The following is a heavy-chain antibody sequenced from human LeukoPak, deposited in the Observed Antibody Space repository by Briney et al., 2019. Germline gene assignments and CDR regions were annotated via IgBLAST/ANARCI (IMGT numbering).Heavy chain of an antibody. J-gene: IGHJ4*02. CDR3: ARGGPSGYVD. CDR1: GGSFSGYY. V-gene: IGHV4-34*01. D-gene: IGHD5-12*01. Sequence: SETLSLTCAVYGGSFSGYYWSWIRQPPENGLEWIGEINHRGSTNYNPSLKSRVTISVDTSKHQFSRKLSSVTAADTAVYYCARGGPSGYVDWGQGTLVTVSS. CDR2: INHRGST.